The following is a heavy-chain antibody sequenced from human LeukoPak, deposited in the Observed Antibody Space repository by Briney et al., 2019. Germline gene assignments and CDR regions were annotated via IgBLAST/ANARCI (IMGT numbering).Heavy chain of an antibody. Sequence: ASVKVSCKASGYTFTGYYMHWVRQAPGQGLEWMGWINPNSGGTNYAQKFQGRVTMTRDTSISTAYVELSRLRSDDTAVYYCARVGVVGATPYYYYGMDVWGQGTTVTVSS. D-gene: IGHD1-26*01. CDR3: ARVGVVGATPYYYYGMDV. CDR1: GYTFTGYY. CDR2: INPNSGGT. V-gene: IGHV1-2*02. J-gene: IGHJ6*02.